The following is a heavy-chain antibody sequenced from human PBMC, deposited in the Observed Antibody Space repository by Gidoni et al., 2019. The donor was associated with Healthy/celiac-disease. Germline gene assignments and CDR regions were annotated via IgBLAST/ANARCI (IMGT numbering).Heavy chain of an antibody. CDR2: IYYSGST. CDR3: ARGVEYCSGGSCYSRLVMDYYYGMDV. Sequence: QVQLQESGPGLVKPSETLSLTCTVSGGSVSSGSYYWSWIRQPPGKGLEWIGYIYYSGSTNYNPSLKSRVTISVDTSKNQFSLKLSSVTAADTAVYYCARGVEYCSGGSCYSRLVMDYYYGMDVWGQGTTVTVSS. D-gene: IGHD2-15*01. V-gene: IGHV4-61*01. CDR1: GGSVSSGSYY. J-gene: IGHJ6*02.